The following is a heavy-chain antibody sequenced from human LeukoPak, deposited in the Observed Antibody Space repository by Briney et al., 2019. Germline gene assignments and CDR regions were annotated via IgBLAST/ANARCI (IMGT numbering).Heavy chain of an antibody. D-gene: IGHD3-10*01. CDR3: ARQGSSGSPLLI. CDR1: GCSISSYY. J-gene: IGHJ4*02. CDR2: IYYSGST. V-gene: IGHV4-59*08. Sequence: SETLSLTCTVSGCSISSYYWNWIRQPPGKGLEWIGHIYYSGSTNYSPSLKSRVTISVDTSKNQFSLKLTSVTAADTAVYYCARQGSSGSPLLIWGQGTLVTVSS.